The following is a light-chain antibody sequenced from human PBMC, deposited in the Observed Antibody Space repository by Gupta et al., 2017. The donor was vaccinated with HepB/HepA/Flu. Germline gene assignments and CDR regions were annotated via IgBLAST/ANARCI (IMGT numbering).Light chain of an antibody. J-gene: IGKJ1*01. CDR2: AAS. CDR1: QDISSW. CDR3: QHANSFPWT. Sequence: DIQTTQSPSSVSASVGDRVTITCRASQDISSWLAWYQQKPGTAPKLLIYAASRLQSGVPSRFSGSGSGTDFTLTISSLQPEDFATYYCQHANSFPWTFGQGTKVEIK. V-gene: IGKV1-12*01.